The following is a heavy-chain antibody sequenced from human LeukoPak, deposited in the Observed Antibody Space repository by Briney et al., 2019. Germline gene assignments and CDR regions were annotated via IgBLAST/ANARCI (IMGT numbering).Heavy chain of an antibody. Sequence: GGSLRLSCAASGFTFSSYGMRWVRQAPGKGLEWVAVIWYDGSNKYYADSVKGRFTISRDNSKNTLYLQMNSLRAEDTAVYYCARVRRYSSSWSSYYYGMDVWGQGTTVTVSS. CDR1: GFTFSSYG. V-gene: IGHV3-33*01. D-gene: IGHD6-13*01. CDR2: IWYDGSNK. J-gene: IGHJ6*02. CDR3: ARVRRYSSSWSSYYYGMDV.